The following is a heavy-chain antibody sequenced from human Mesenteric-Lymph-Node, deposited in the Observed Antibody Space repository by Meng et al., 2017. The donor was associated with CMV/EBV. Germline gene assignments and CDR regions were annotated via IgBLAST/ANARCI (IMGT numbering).Heavy chain of an antibody. V-gene: IGHV3-48*04. J-gene: IGHJ3*02. CDR1: GFTFSSYS. CDR2: ISSSSSTI. Sequence: GESLKISCAASGFTFSSYSMNWVRQAPGKGLEWVSYISSSSSTIYYADSVKGRFTISRDNAKNSLYLQMNSLRAEDTAVYYCARVGVTIFGVVTGAFDIWGQGTVVTVSS. D-gene: IGHD3-3*01. CDR3: ARVGVTIFGVVTGAFDI.